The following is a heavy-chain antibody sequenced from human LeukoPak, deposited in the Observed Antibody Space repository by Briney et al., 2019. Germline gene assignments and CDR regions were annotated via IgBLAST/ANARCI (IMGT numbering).Heavy chain of an antibody. Sequence: ASVKVSCKASGYTFTSYYMHWVRQAPGQGLEWMGIINPSGGSTSYAQKFQGRVTMTRDTSTSTVYMELSSLRSEDTAVYYCARGIPSSQYCSGGSCHSGLFGAVDYWGQGTLVTVSS. CDR1: GYTFTSYY. D-gene: IGHD2-15*01. CDR2: INPSGGST. J-gene: IGHJ4*02. CDR3: ARGIPSSQYCSGGSCHSGLFGAVDY. V-gene: IGHV1-46*01.